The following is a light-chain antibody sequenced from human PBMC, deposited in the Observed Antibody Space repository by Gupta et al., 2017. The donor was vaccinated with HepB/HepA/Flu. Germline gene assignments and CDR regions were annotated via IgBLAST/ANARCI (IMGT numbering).Light chain of an antibody. CDR1: QSVSSY. Sequence: EIVLTQSPATLSLSPGERATLSCRASQSVSSYLAWYQQKPGQAPRLLIYDASNRATGITARFRGRGSGKDFTLTISSREQEDFAVYYFQQRSNWPPLTFGQGTRLEIK. V-gene: IGKV3-11*01. J-gene: IGKJ5*01. CDR3: QQRSNWPPLT. CDR2: DAS.